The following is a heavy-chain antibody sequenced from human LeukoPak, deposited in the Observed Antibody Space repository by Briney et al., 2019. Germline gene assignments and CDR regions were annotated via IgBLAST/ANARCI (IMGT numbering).Heavy chain of an antibody. CDR1: GYTFTSYY. CDR2: INPSGGST. V-gene: IGHV1-46*01. CDR3: ARVSGEGGWFAAEYFQH. J-gene: IGHJ1*01. Sequence: GASVKVSCKASGYTFTSYYMHWVRQAPGQGLEWMGIINPSGGSTSYAQKFQGRVTMTRDMSTSTVYMELSSLRSEDTAVYYCARVSGEGGWFAAEYFQHWGQGTLVTVSS. D-gene: IGHD6-19*01.